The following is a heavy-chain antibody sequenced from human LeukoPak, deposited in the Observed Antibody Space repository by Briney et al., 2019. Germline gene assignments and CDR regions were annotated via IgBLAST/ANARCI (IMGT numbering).Heavy chain of an antibody. J-gene: IGHJ4*02. CDR1: GGSISSGDYY. Sequence: SQTLSLTCTVSGGSISSGDYYWSWIRQPPGKGLEWIGYIYYSGSTYYNPSLKSRVTISVDTSKNQFSLKLRSVTAADTAVYYCAREDSHTYCSPTTCTRFDCWGQGTLVTVSS. CDR3: AREDSHTYCSPTTCTRFDC. CDR2: IYYSGST. V-gene: IGHV4-30-4*01. D-gene: IGHD2-2*01.